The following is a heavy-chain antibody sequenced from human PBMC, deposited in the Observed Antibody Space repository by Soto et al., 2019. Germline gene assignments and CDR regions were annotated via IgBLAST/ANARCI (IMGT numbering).Heavy chain of an antibody. V-gene: IGHV1-18*01. CDR1: GGTFSSYA. CDR2: ISAYNGNT. Sequence: ASVKVSCKASGGTFSSYALSWVRQAPGQGLEWMGWISAYNGNTNYAQKLQGRVTMTTDTSTSTAYMELRSLRSDDTAVYYCAIFPASYCSGGSCYPSWGQGTLVTVSS. CDR3: AIFPASYCSGGSCYPS. D-gene: IGHD2-15*01. J-gene: IGHJ5*02.